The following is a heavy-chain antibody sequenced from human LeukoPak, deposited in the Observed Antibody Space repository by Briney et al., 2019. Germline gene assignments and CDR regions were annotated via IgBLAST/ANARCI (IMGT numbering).Heavy chain of an antibody. CDR1: GFTFSSYW. CDR3: ARDPGGDYDFDY. CDR2: INSNGAVI. J-gene: IGHJ4*02. D-gene: IGHD4-17*01. Sequence: AGGSLRLSCAASGFTFSSYWMSWVRRAPGKGLEWLSHINSNGAVISYADSVKGRFTISRDTAKSSLYLQMNSLKIEDTAIYFCARDPGGDYDFDYWGQGTLVTVSS. V-gene: IGHV3-48*01.